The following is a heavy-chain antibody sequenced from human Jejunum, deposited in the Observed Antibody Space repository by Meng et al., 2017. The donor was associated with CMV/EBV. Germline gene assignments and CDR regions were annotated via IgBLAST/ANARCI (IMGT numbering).Heavy chain of an antibody. D-gene: IGHD3-3*01. Sequence: ASAFTFSDYWMHWVRQAPGKGLVWVSRINNDGGTTVYADSVKGRFTISRDNAKNTLSLQMNSLRGEDTAVYYCTRVESGYYGYFDYWGQGTPVTVSS. CDR1: AFTFSDYW. J-gene: IGHJ4*02. V-gene: IGHV3-74*03. CDR2: INNDGGTT. CDR3: TRVESGYYGYFDY.